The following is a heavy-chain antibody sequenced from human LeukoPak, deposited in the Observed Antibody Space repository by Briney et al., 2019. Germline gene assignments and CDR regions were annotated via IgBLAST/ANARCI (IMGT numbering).Heavy chain of an antibody. CDR1: GGTFSSYA. V-gene: IGHV1-69*13. D-gene: IGHD1-7*01. Sequence: ASVKVSCTASGGTFSSYAISWVRQAPGQGPEWMGGIIPIFGTANYAQKFQGRVTITADESTSTAYMELSSLRSEDTAVYYCARDYNWNYGQGDPWGQGTLVTVSS. J-gene: IGHJ5*02. CDR3: ARDYNWNYGQGDP. CDR2: IIPIFGTA.